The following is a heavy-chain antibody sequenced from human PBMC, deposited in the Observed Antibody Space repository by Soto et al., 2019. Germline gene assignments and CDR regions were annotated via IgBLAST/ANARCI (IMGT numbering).Heavy chain of an antibody. CDR2: IFWDDDK. D-gene: IGHD3-3*01. J-gene: IGHJ4*02. Sequence: VSGPTLVNPTQTLTLTCTFSGFSLSTSGVAVGWIRQAPRKAPEWLAFIFWDDDKRYSPSLENRLTITKDTSKNQVVLTMTNMDPVDTATYYCARIFDFWSGYYSSYWGRGTLVTVSS. CDR3: ARIFDFWSGYYSSY. CDR1: GFSLSTSGVA. V-gene: IGHV2-5*02.